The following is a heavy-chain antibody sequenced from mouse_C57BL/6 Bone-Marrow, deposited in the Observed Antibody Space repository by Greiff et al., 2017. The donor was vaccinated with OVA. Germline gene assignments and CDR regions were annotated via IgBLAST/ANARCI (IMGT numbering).Heavy chain of an antibody. D-gene: IGHD1-1*01. CDR3: ARDFTTVVSY. Sequence: EVKLVESGGGLVKPGGSLKLSCAASGFTFSSYAMSWVRQTPEKRLEWVATISDGGSYTYYPDNVKGRFTISRDNAKNNLYLQMSHLKSEDTAMYYCARDFTTVVSYWGQGTTLTVAS. CDR1: GFTFSSYA. CDR2: ISDGGSYT. J-gene: IGHJ2*01. V-gene: IGHV5-4*01.